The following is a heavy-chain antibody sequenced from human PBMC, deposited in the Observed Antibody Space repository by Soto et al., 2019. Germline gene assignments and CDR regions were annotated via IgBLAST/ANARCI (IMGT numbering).Heavy chain of an antibody. Sequence: ASVKVSCKASGYTFTSYAMHWVRQAPGQRLEWMGWINAGNGNTKYSQKFQGRVTITRDTSASTAYMELSSLRSEDTAVYYCARAKSSSWTFDYWGQGTLVTVSS. J-gene: IGHJ4*02. CDR3: ARAKSSSWTFDY. CDR2: INAGNGNT. D-gene: IGHD6-13*01. CDR1: GYTFTSYA. V-gene: IGHV1-3*01.